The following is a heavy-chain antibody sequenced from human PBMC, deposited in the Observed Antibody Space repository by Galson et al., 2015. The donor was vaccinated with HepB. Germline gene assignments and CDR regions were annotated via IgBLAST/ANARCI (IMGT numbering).Heavy chain of an antibody. CDR2: ISYDGSNK. CDR3: ARDWGQDGYSPHDY. CDR1: GITFSSYA. J-gene: IGHJ4*02. Sequence: SLRLSCAASGITFSSYAMHWVRQAPGKGLEWVAVISYDGSNKYYADSVKGRFTISRDNSKNTLYLQMNSLRAEDTAVYYCARDWGQDGYSPHDYWGQGTLVTVSS. D-gene: IGHD5-24*01. V-gene: IGHV3-30*04.